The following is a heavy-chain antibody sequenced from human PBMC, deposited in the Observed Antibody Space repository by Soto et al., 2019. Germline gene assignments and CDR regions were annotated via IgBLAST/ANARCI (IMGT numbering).Heavy chain of an antibody. V-gene: IGHV3-23*01. D-gene: IGHD2-15*01. J-gene: IGHJ3*02. CDR3: AKAQYCSGGSCYGWGDAFDI. CDR1: RFTFSNYA. Sequence: EVQLLVSGGGLVQPGGSLRLSCAASRFTFSNYAMNWVRQAPGKGLAWVSAISDSSGRTYYADSVKGRFTVSRDNAKNTLYLQMNSLRAEDTAVYYCAKAQYCSGGSCYGWGDAFDIWGQGTMVTVSS. CDR2: ISDSSGRT.